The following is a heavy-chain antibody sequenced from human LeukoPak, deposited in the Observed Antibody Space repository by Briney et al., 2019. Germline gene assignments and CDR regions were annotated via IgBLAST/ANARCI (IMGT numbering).Heavy chain of an antibody. Sequence: GGSLRLPCAASGFTFSDYAMHWLRQAPGKGLEWVAVISYDGSKKYYADSVKGRFTISRDNSKNTLYLQMNSLRVEDTAVYYCARVQREYYYDSSGIMGNWGQGTLVTVSS. CDR1: GFTFSDYA. V-gene: IGHV3-30*04. D-gene: IGHD3-22*01. J-gene: IGHJ1*01. CDR3: ARVQREYYYDSSGIMGN. CDR2: ISYDGSKK.